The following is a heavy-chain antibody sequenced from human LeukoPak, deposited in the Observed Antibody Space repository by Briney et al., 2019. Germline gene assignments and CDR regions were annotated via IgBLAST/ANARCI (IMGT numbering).Heavy chain of an antibody. D-gene: IGHD5-12*01. J-gene: IGHJ4*02. V-gene: IGHV3-48*04. CDR2: ISSSSSTI. CDR3: ASWAPSRYSGYDFDY. CDR1: GFTFSSYS. Sequence: HPGGSLRLSCAASGFTFSSYSMNWVRQAPGKGLEWVSYISSSSSTIYYADSVKGRFTISRDNAKNSLYLQMNSLRAEDTAVYYCASWAPSRYSGYDFDYWGQGTLVTVSS.